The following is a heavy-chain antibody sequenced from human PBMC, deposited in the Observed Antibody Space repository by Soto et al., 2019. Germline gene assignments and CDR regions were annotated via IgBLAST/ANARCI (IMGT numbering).Heavy chain of an antibody. CDR3: ARHPLYSSSLYYFDY. CDR2: IYYSGST. Sequence: QVQLQESGPGLVKPSETLSLTCTVSGGSISSYYWSWIRQPPGKGLEWIGYIYYSGSTKYNPSLKSRVTISVDTSKNQFSLKLSSVTAADTAVYYCARHPLYSSSLYYFDYWGQGTLVTVSS. V-gene: IGHV4-59*08. CDR1: GGSISSYY. D-gene: IGHD6-13*01. J-gene: IGHJ4*02.